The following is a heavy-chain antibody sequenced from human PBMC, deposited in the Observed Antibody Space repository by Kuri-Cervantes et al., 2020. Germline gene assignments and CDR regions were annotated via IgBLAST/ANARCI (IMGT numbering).Heavy chain of an antibody. D-gene: IGHD3-9*01. V-gene: IGHV3-21*01. CDR1: GFTFSSYS. CDR2: ISRSSSNT. Sequence: GESLKISCVASGFTFSSYSMNWVRQAPGKGLEWVSSISRSSSNTYYADSVKGRFTISRDNAKNSLYLQMNSLRAEDTAVYYCARAYYDILTGSPYYFDYWGQGTLVTVSS. CDR3: ARAYYDILTGSPYYFDY. J-gene: IGHJ4*02.